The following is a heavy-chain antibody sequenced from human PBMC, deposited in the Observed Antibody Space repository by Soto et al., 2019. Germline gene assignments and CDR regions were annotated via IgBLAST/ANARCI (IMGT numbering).Heavy chain of an antibody. Sequence: EVQLVESGGGLVKPGGSLRLSCAASGFTFSSYSMKWVRQAPGKGLEWVSSISSSSSYIYYADSVKGLFTISSDNATNSLYLQMSSLRAEDTAVYHSARVTGQLVLGSFAYWGQATLVTVSA. V-gene: IGHV3-21*04. CDR1: GFTFSSYS. CDR3: ARVTGQLVLGSFAY. D-gene: IGHD6-6*01. J-gene: IGHJ4*02. CDR2: ISSSSSYI.